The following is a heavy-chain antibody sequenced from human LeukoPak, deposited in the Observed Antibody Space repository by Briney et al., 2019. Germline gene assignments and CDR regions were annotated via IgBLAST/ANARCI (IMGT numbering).Heavy chain of an antibody. CDR2: INHSGST. Sequence: SETLSLTCAVYGGSFSGYYWSWIRQPPGKGLEWIGEINHSGSTNYNPSLKSRVTISVDTSKNQFSLKLSSVTAADTAVYYCARTRITIFGVVIRSDYWGQGTLATVSS. J-gene: IGHJ4*02. CDR1: GGSFSGYY. D-gene: IGHD3-3*01. CDR3: ARTRITIFGVVIRSDY. V-gene: IGHV4-34*01.